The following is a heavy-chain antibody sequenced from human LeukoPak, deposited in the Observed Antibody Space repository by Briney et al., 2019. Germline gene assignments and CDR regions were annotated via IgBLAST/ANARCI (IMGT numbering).Heavy chain of an antibody. CDR3: ATSSIVGAGNDAFDI. CDR2: FDPEDGET. CDR1: GYTLTELS. D-gene: IGHD1-26*01. J-gene: IGHJ3*02. Sequence: ASVKVSYKVSGYTLTELSMHWVRQAPGKGLEWMGGFDPEDGETIYAQKFQGRVTMTEDTSTDTAYMELSSLRSEDTAVYYCATSSIVGAGNDAFDIWGQGTMVTVSS. V-gene: IGHV1-24*01.